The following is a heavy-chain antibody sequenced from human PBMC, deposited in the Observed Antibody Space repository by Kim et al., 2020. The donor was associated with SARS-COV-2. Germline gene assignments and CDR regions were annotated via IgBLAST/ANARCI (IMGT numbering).Heavy chain of an antibody. J-gene: IGHJ4*02. CDR3: ATNYGGKFDY. CDR2: T. D-gene: IGHD4-17*01. Sequence: TNYAQKLQGRVTMTTDTYTSTAYMELRSLRSDDTAVYYCATNYGGKFDYWGQGTLVTVSS. V-gene: IGHV1-18*01.